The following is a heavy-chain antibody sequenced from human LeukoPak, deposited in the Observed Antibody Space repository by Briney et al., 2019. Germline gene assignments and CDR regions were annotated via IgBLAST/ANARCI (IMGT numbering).Heavy chain of an antibody. CDR3: AKAPVTSCRGAYCYPFDS. CDR2: TSSSDSGT. Sequence: GGSLRLSCATSGFTFSNYGMHWVRQAPGKGLEWVSATSSSDSGTYYADSVRGRFTISRDNSKNTLYLHMKSLRAEDAAVYYCAKAPVTSCRGAYCYPFDSWGQGTVVTVSS. CDR1: GFTFSNYG. V-gene: IGHV3-23*01. D-gene: IGHD2-21*01. J-gene: IGHJ4*02.